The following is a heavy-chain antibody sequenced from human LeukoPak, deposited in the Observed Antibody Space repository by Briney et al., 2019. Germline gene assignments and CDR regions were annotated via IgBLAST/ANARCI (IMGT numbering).Heavy chain of an antibody. CDR2: INQDGSEK. D-gene: IGHD6-13*01. Sequence: GGSLRLSCAASGFTFSTYWMTWVRQAPGKGLEWVANINQDGSEKYYVDSVKGRFTISRDNAKNSLYLQMNSLRAEDTAVYYCARPSIAALGQDTWGQGTLVTVSS. CDR3: ARPSIAALGQDT. CDR1: GFTFSTYW. J-gene: IGHJ5*02. V-gene: IGHV3-7*01.